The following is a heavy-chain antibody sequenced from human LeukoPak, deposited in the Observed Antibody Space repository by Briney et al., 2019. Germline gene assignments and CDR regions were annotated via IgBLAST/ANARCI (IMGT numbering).Heavy chain of an antibody. CDR2: RSGGST. Sequence: GGSLRLSCTASGFAFDKHGMSWVRQVPGEGLEWVSGRSGGSTGYADPLRGRFTISRDNAKNSLYLQMDSLRAEDTALYYCARAPITSPFYFDYWGQGTLVTVSS. CDR1: GFAFDKHG. J-gene: IGHJ4*02. CDR3: ARAPITSPFYFDY. V-gene: IGHV3-20*04. D-gene: IGHD2-2*01.